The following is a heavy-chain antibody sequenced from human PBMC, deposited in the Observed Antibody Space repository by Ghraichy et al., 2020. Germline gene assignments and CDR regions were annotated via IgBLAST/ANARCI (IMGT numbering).Heavy chain of an antibody. CDR1: GGSISSISYN. D-gene: IGHD5-24*01. CDR3: ARPHGTSPFYYLDY. V-gene: IGHV4-39*01. Sequence: SQTLSLTCTVSGGSISSISYNWGWIRQPPGKGLEWIGSISHSGSTYYNVSLKSRVTMSVDTSRNQFSLKLSAVTAADTALYYCARPHGTSPFYYLDYWGQGILVIVSS. J-gene: IGHJ4*02. CDR2: ISHSGST.